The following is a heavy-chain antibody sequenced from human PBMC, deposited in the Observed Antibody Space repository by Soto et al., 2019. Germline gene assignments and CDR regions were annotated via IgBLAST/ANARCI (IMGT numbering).Heavy chain of an antibody. CDR3: ARDTSHGVTIGGLDS. V-gene: IGHV3-48*02. CDR2: ITSGLTA. CDR1: GFSFGGYN. Sequence: EVQLVESGGGLVQPGGSLRLSCAASGFSFGGYNMNWVRQAPGKGLEWVSHITSGLTAHYADFVQGRFTISRDNAKNLLYLEMNDLRDEDTAVYYCARDTSHGVTIGGLDSWGQGTLVTVSS. D-gene: IGHD3-16*01. J-gene: IGHJ4*02.